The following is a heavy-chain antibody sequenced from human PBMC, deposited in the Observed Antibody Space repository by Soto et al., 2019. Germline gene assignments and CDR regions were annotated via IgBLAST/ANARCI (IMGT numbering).Heavy chain of an antibody. V-gene: IGHV3-11*06. CDR2: ISYSGSYA. Sequence: QVQLVESGGGLVKPGGSLRLSCAASELIFSDYYMNWIRQAPGKGLEWVAVISYSGSYANDADSVKGRFSVSRDNTKSSLYLQMNSLRVEDTALYYCATGQDCSGGSCFDFDYWGQGTRVTVSS. CDR1: ELIFSDYY. J-gene: IGHJ4*02. CDR3: ATGQDCSGGSCFDFDY. D-gene: IGHD2-15*01.